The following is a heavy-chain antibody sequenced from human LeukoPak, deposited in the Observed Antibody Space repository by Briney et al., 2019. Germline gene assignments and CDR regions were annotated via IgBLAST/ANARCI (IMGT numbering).Heavy chain of an antibody. J-gene: IGHJ5*01. D-gene: IGHD3-10*01. CDR2: IKQGGREE. Sequence: GGSLRLSCVASEFIFSDYWMSWVRQAPGKGLEWVANIKQGGREEKYVGSVKCRFAISRDDAKSTLYLQMDSLSGDDTSVYYCARDNGGWFDSWGRGTLVTVSS. V-gene: IGHV3-7*03. CDR3: ARDNGGWFDS. CDR1: EFIFSDYW.